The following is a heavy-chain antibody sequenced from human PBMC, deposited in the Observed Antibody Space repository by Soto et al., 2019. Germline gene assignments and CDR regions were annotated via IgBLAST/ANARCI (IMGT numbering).Heavy chain of an antibody. CDR2: IIPIFGIA. CDR3: ARGLSYGDYPNVDP. D-gene: IGHD4-17*01. Sequence: QVQLVQSGAEVKKPGSSVKVSCKSSGGTFSTYAISWVRQAPGQGLEWMGGIIPIFGIANYAQKFQGRVTITADKSTSTDYMELSSLRSEDTAVYYCARGLSYGDYPNVDPWGQGTLVTVSS. V-gene: IGHV1-69*14. J-gene: IGHJ5*02. CDR1: GGTFSTYA.